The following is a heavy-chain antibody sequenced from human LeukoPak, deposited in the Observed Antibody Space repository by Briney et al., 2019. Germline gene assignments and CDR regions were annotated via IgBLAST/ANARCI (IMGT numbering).Heavy chain of an antibody. CDR1: GFTFSSYA. Sequence: GGSLRLSCAASGFTFSSYAMHWVRQAPGKGLEWVAGILYDGNNKYYADSVKGRFTISRDNSKNTLYLQMYSLRAEDTVVYYCARELIPLGVVISRFDYWGQGTLVTVSS. V-gene: IGHV3-30*04. CDR3: ARELIPLGVVISRFDY. J-gene: IGHJ4*02. D-gene: IGHD3-3*01. CDR2: ILYDGNNK.